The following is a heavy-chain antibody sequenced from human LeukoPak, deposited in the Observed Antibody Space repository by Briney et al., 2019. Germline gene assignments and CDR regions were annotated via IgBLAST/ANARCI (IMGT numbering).Heavy chain of an antibody. Sequence: ASVKVSCRSSGYTFTSYGISWVRQAPGHPLEWMGWISTYNCNANYAQKLQGRVTRTTDTSTRTAYTELRSLRSADTAVYYCAGDWVFWTGYSAGCFDRGGQATLVTVS. J-gene: IGHJ5*02. D-gene: IGHD3/OR15-3a*01. CDR1: GYTFTSYG. CDR3: AGDWVFWTGYSAGCFDR. V-gene: IGHV1-18*01. CDR2: ISTYNCNA.